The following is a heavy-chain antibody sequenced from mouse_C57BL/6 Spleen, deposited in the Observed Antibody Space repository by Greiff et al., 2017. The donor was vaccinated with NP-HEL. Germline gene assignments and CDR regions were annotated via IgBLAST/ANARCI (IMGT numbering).Heavy chain of an antibody. D-gene: IGHD2-3*01. Sequence: EVQLVESEGGLVQPGSSMKLSCTASGFTFSDYYMAWVRQVPEKGLEWVANINYDGSSTYYLDSLKSRFIISRDNAKNILYLQMSSLKSEDTATYYCARDGFMMVTPYAMDYWGQGTSVTVSS. CDR2: INYDGSST. J-gene: IGHJ4*01. V-gene: IGHV5-16*01. CDR1: GFTFSDYY. CDR3: ARDGFMMVTPYAMDY.